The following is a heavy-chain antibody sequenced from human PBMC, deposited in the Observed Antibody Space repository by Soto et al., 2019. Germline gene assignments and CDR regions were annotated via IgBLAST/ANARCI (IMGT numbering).Heavy chain of an antibody. CDR2: IYYSGST. CDR1: GGSISSGGYS. D-gene: IGHD6-13*01. V-gene: IGHV4-30-2*03. Sequence: PSETLSLTCAVSGGSISSGGYSWSWIRQPPGKGLEWIGYIYYSGSTYYNPSLKSRVTISVDTSKNHFSLKLTSVTAADTAVYYCARPGGSGWFYFDSWGQGSQVTVSS. CDR3: ARPGGSGWFYFDS. J-gene: IGHJ4*02.